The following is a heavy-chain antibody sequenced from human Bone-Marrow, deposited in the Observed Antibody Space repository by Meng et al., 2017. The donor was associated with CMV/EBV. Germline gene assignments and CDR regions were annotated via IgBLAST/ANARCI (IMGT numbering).Heavy chain of an antibody. Sequence: FPFGHAWLHWVRQGPGKGLEWVGRIKSRTDGGTTDCAAPVKDRYTISRDDSKNTLYLQMNRLKTEDTAVYYCTKDYDLFALSPRGDYWGQGTLVTVSS. CDR2: IKSRTDGGTT. CDR3: TKDYDLFALSPRGDY. D-gene: IGHD2-21*01. CDR1: FPFGHAW. V-gene: IGHV3-15*07. J-gene: IGHJ4*02.